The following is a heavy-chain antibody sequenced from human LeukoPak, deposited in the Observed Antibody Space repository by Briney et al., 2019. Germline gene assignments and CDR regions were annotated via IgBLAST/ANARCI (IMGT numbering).Heavy chain of an antibody. J-gene: IGHJ5*02. CDR1: GFNFGAYA. V-gene: IGHV3-49*04. CDR2: VTSQAFGGRI. D-gene: IGHD2-2*01. Sequence: GSLRLSCTASGFNFGAYAMSWVRQAPGKGLEWVGFVTSQAFGGRIEYAASVRGRFTISRDDSKSTAYLQMNSLKTEDTAVYFCTRNGRGCSSTSCYAGRFDPWGQGTQVTVSS. CDR3: TRNGRGCSSTSCYAGRFDP.